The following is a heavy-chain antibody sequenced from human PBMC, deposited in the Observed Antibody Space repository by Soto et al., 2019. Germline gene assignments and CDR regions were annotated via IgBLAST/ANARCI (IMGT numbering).Heavy chain of an antibody. CDR3: SGGVGDAF. J-gene: IGHJ4*02. CDR1: EGTVIRDW. V-gene: IGHV3-7*04. Sequence: EVHLVESGGGLVQTGGSLRLSCAIFEGTVIRDWMNWVRQAPGKGLEWVAHTNQDGSEKYYVDSVKGRFTISRDNDKNSLYLQMKSLRAEDKAMYYCSGGVGDAFWGQGTLVTVSS. D-gene: IGHD1-26*01. CDR2: TNQDGSEK.